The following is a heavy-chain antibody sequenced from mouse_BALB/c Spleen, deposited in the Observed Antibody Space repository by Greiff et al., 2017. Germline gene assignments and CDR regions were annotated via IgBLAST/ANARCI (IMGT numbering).Heavy chain of an antibody. V-gene: IGHV5-12-2*01. J-gene: IGHJ4*01. CDR1: GFTFSSYT. CDR2: ISNGGGST. CDR3: ARRGLYFYAMDY. D-gene: IGHD1-1*01. Sequence: EVNVVESGGGLVQPGGSLKLSCAASGFTFSSYTMSWVRQTPEKRLEWVAYISNGGGSTYYPDTVKGRFTISRDNAKNTLYLQMSSLKSEDTAMYYCARRGLYFYAMDYWGQGTSVTVSS.